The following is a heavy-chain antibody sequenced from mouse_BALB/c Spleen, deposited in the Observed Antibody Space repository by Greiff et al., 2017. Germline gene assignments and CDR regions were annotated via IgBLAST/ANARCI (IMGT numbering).Heavy chain of an antibody. CDR1: GFTFSSYA. D-gene: IGHD2-12*01. J-gene: IGHJ1*01. Sequence: EVMLVESGGGLVKPGGSLKLSCAASGFTFSSYAMSWVRQTPEKRLEWVATISSGGSYTYYPDSVKGRFTISRDNAKNTLYLQMSSLRSEDTAMYYCARLRQDWYFDVWGAGTTVTVSS. V-gene: IGHV5-9-1*01. CDR3: ARLRQDWYFDV. CDR2: ISSGGSYT.